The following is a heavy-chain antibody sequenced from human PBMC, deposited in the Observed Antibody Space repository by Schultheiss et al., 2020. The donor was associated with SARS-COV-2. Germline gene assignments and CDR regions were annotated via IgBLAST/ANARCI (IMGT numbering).Heavy chain of an antibody. D-gene: IGHD3-22*01. Sequence: GGSLRLSCAASGFTFSSYGMSWVRQAPGKGLEWVSTISGSGGSTYYADSVKGRFTISRDNSKNTLYLQMNSLRAEDTAVYYCAKVRGTYYYDSSGYYYNAFDIWGQGTMVTVSS. CDR3: AKVRGTYYYDSSGYYYNAFDI. J-gene: IGHJ3*02. CDR2: ISGSGGST. V-gene: IGHV3-23*01. CDR1: GFTFSSYG.